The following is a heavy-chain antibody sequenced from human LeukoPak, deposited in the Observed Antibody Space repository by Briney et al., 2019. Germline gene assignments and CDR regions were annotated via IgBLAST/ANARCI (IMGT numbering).Heavy chain of an antibody. J-gene: IGHJ4*01. D-gene: IGHD2-2*01. Sequence: GGSLRLSCAASGFTVSSNYMSWVRQAPGKGLEWVSAISGSGGSTYYADSVKGRFTISRDNSKNTLYLQMSSLRAEDTAVYYCAEIPASLKCFDYWGHGALVTVSS. CDR1: GFTVSSNY. V-gene: IGHV3-23*01. CDR2: ISGSGGST. CDR3: AEIPASLKCFDY.